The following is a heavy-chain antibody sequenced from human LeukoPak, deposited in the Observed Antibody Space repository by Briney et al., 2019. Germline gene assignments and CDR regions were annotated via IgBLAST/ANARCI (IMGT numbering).Heavy chain of an antibody. D-gene: IGHD3-3*01. J-gene: IGHJ6*02. CDR2: MNPDSGNT. CDR3: ARDRGVFGVDQGVHYYGLDV. V-gene: IGHV1-8*01. Sequence: ASVKVSCKASGYTLTTHDINWVRQATGQGLEWMGWMNPDSGNTGYAQKFLGRLTMTRDTSTSTAYMELSSLRSEDTAVYYCARDRGVFGVDQGVHYYGLDVWGQGTTVTVSS. CDR1: GYTLTTHD.